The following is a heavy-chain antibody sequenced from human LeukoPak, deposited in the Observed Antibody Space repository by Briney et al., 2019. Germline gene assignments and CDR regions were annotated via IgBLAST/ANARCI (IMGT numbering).Heavy chain of an antibody. CDR3: AKDRGYSYGPGGFDY. V-gene: IGHV3-23*01. CDR1: GFTFSTYA. J-gene: IGHJ4*02. CDR2: IGASGADT. Sequence: GGSLRLSCTASGFTFSTYAMTWVRQAPGKGLDWVSGIGASGADTYYADSAKGRFTVSRDNSKNTLYLRMGSLRADDTAVYYCAKDRGYSYGPGGFDYWGQGTLVTVSS. D-gene: IGHD5-18*01.